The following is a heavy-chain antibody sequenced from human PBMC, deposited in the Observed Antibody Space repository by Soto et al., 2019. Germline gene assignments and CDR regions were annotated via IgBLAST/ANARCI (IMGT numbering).Heavy chain of an antibody. CDR1: GLTFTSSA. CDR2: IVVGNGNT. D-gene: IGHD5-12*01. J-gene: IGHJ6*02. Sequence: QVQLVQSGPEVKKPGTSVKVSCKASGLTFTSSAIQWVRQARGQRLEWIGWIVVGNGNTNYAQKFQKRVTITRDMSTSTAYMELSSLRSEDTAAYYCATAVSKFDTSGSLPYGVDVWGRGTTVTVSS. V-gene: IGHV1-58*02. CDR3: ATAVSKFDTSGSLPYGVDV.